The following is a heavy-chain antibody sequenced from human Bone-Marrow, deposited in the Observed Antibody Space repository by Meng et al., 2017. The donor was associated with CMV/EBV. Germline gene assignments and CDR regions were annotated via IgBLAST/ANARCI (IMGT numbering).Heavy chain of an antibody. J-gene: IGHJ5*02. V-gene: IGHV1-2*02. CDR1: GYTFTGYY. Sequence: ASVKVSCKASGYTFTGYYMHWVRQAPGQGLEWMGWINPNSGGTNYAQKFQGRVTMTRDTSISTAYMELSRLRSDDTAVYYCARDHSTSSSLSNWFYPWGQGTLVTVSS. D-gene: IGHD6-6*01. CDR3: ARDHSTSSSLSNWFYP. CDR2: INPNSGGT.